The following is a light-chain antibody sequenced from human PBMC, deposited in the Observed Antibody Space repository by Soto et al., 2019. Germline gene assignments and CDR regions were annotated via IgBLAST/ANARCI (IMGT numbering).Light chain of an antibody. J-gene: IGLJ2*01. Sequence: QSVLTQPPSASGTPGQRVTISCSGSSSNIGSNTVNWYQQLPGTAPKLLIYSNNQRPSGVPDRFSGSKSGTSASLAISGLQSEDEADYYCAAWDESLNGVVFGEGTKLTVL. CDR3: AAWDESLNGVV. CDR1: SSNIGSNT. V-gene: IGLV1-44*01. CDR2: SNN.